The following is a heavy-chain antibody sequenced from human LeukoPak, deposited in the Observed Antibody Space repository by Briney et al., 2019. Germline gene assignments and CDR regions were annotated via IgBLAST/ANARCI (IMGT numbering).Heavy chain of an antibody. CDR2: IYYSGST. D-gene: IGHD2-2*01. V-gene: IGHV4-59*08. Sequence: SETLSLTCTVSGGSISGYYWSWIRQPPGKGLQFIGYIYYSGSTNYNPSLESRVTISVDTSKNQFSLKLRSVTAADSAVYYCARLSKDTVVLPAAMAHYFDYWGQGTLVTVSS. CDR3: ARLSKDTVVLPAAMAHYFDY. CDR1: GGSISGYY. J-gene: IGHJ4*02.